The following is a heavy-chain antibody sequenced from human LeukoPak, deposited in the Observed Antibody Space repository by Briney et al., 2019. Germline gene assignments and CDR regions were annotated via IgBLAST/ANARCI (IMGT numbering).Heavy chain of an antibody. V-gene: IGHV1-69*13. CDR1: GGTFSSYA. CDR3: ARAQNYYDSSGYWTDYYYYGMDV. Sequence: SVTVSCTASGGTFSSYAISWVRQAPGQGLEWMGGIIPIFGTANYAQKFQGRVTVTADESTSTAYMELSSLRSEDTAVYYCARAQNYYDSSGYWTDYYYYGMDVWGQGTTVTVSS. J-gene: IGHJ6*02. D-gene: IGHD3-22*01. CDR2: IIPIFGTA.